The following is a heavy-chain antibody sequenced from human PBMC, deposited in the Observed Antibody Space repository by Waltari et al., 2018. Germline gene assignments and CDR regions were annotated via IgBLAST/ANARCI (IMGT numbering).Heavy chain of an antibody. V-gene: IGHV1-69*12. J-gene: IGHJ3*01. CDR1: GGKFGSYA. CDR2: IIPIVGTP. D-gene: IGHD1-26*01. Sequence: QVHLVQSGAEVRRPGSSVRVSCEASGGKFGSYAIAWVRQAPGQGLEWMAGIIPIVGTPNYAQKFQGRVNVAADESTSTAYMDLSSLRSDDTGIYYCAKRIVGGPFDVWGQGTVLTVSS. CDR3: AKRIVGGPFDV.